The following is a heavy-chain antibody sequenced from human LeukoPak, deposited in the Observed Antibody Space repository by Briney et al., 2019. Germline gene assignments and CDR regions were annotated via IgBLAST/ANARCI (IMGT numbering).Heavy chain of an antibody. CDR1: GYTFTGYY. Sequence: GASVKVSCKASGYTFTGYYMHWVRQAPGQGLEWMGWINPNSGGTNYAQKFQGWVTMTRDTSISTAYMELSRLRSDDTALYYCAVLWFGELPLDYWGQGTLVTVSS. V-gene: IGHV1-2*04. CDR2: INPNSGGT. D-gene: IGHD3-10*01. J-gene: IGHJ4*02. CDR3: AVLWFGELPLDY.